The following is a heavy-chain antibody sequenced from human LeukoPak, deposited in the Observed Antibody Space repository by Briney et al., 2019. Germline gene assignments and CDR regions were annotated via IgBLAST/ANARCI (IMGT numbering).Heavy chain of an antibody. J-gene: IGHJ3*02. D-gene: IGHD3-16*01. Sequence: GGSLRLSCTASGFNFSRYWMHWVRQDPRKGLVWVSRINSDGRTTNYADSVKGRFTISRDNAKNTLYLQMNSLRAEDTAVYYCSSTVGRSVRSGPNGAFDIWGQGTTVTVSS. CDR1: GFNFSRYW. CDR3: SSTVGRSVRSGPNGAFDI. V-gene: IGHV3-74*01. CDR2: INSDGRTT.